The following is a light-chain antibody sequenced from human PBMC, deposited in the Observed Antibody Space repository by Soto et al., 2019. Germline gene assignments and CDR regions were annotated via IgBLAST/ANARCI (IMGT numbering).Light chain of an antibody. CDR3: QQYDNLHWT. CDR1: QDISNY. Sequence: DTQMTKYPSSLSASVGDRVTITCQASQDISNYLNWYQQKPGKAPKLLIYDASNLETGVPSRFSGSGSGTDFTFTISSLQPEDIATYYCQQYDNLHWTFGQVTK. V-gene: IGKV1-33*01. J-gene: IGKJ1*01. CDR2: DAS.